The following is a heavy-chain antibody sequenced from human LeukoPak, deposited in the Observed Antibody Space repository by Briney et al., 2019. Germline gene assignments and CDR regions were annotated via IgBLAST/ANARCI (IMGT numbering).Heavy chain of an antibody. CDR3: ARDGNVDCSSTSCYRYYYYYMDV. D-gene: IGHD2-2*01. J-gene: IGHJ6*03. V-gene: IGHV4-61*02. CDR2: MYSSGRT. Sequence: PSETLSLTCTVSSGSIISDSHFWSWLRQPAGKGLEWIGRMYSSGRTDYNPSLKSRVTISVDTPKNQFSLKLSSVTAADTAVYYCARDGNVDCSSTSCYRYYYYYMDVWGKGTTVTISS. CDR1: SGSIISDSHF.